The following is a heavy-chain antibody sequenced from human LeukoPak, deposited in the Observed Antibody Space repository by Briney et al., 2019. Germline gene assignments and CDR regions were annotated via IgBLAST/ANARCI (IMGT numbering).Heavy chain of an antibody. Sequence: GGSLRLPCAASGFTFSDYYMSWIRQAPGKGLEWVSYISSSGSTIYYADSVKGRFTISRDNAKNSLYLQMNSLRAEDTAVYYCAGGYSSGWYVPVVYYYYYMDVWGKGTTVTVSS. J-gene: IGHJ6*03. D-gene: IGHD6-19*01. CDR3: AGGYSSGWYVPVVYYYYYMDV. V-gene: IGHV3-11*04. CDR2: ISSSGSTI. CDR1: GFTFSDYY.